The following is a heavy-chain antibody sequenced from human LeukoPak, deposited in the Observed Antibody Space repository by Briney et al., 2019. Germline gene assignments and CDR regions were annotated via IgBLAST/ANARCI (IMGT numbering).Heavy chain of an antibody. J-gene: IGHJ4*02. CDR2: ISSSSSYI. D-gene: IGHD1-26*01. Sequence: PGGSLRLSCAASGFTFSSYSMNWVRQAPGKGLEWVSSISSSSSYIYYADSVKGRFTISRDNAKNPLYLQMNSLRAEDTAVYYCARDWDSGSYAPHFDYWGQGTLVAVSS. CDR3: ARDWDSGSYAPHFDY. CDR1: GFTFSSYS. V-gene: IGHV3-21*01.